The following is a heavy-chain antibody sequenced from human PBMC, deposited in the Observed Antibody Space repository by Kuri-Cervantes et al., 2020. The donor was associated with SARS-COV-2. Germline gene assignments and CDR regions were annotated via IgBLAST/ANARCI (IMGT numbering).Heavy chain of an antibody. CDR3: ARDFSTWIQLWLSHGMDV. CDR2: INPSGGST. D-gene: IGHD5-18*01. CDR1: GYTFTSYY. Sequence: ASVKVSCKASGYTFTSYYMHWVRQAPGQGLEWMGIINPSGGSTSYAQKFQGRVTMTRDTSTSTVYMELSSLRSEDTAVYYCARDFSTWIQLWLSHGMDVWGQGTTVTVSS. J-gene: IGHJ6*02. V-gene: IGHV1-46*01.